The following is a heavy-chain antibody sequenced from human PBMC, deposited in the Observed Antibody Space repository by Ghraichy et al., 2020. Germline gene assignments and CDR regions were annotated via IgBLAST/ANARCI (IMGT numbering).Heavy chain of an antibody. Sequence: GGSLRLSCPPPGFAFSTYGLHWGRQAPGKGLGWVELVWYDGNSRYYEDSVKGRFTISRDNSKNTVYLQLNSLRAEDTAVYYCAKAGFETLGGWFDPWGQGTLVTVSS. CDR3: AKAGFETLGGWFDP. V-gene: IGHV3-33*06. J-gene: IGHJ5*02. CDR2: VWYDGNSR. CDR1: GFAFSTYG. D-gene: IGHD3-16*01.